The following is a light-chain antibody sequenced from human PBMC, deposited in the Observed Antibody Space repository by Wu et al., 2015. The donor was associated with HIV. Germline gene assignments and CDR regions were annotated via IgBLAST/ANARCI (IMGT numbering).Light chain of an antibody. V-gene: IGKV3-20*01. Sequence: ELVLTQSPGTLSLSPGERATLSCRASQSVRSSYLAWYQHKPGQAPRLLIYGASSRATAIPDRFSGSGSGTDFTLTISSLQPEDFATYYCQQSYSIPPRTFGQGTKVEIK. CDR2: GAS. CDR1: QSVRSSY. CDR3: QQSYSIPPRT. J-gene: IGKJ1*01.